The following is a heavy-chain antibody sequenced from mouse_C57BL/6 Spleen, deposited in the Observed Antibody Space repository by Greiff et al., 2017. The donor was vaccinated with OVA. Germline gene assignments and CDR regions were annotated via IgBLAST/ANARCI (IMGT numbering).Heavy chain of an antibody. Sequence: VQLQQSGPELVKPGASVKISCKASGYAFSSSWMNWVKQRPGKGLEWIGRIYPGDGDTNYNGKFKGKATLTADKSSSTAYMQLSSLSSEDSAVYVCASYYGNCVEGFFDYWGQGTTLTVSS. J-gene: IGHJ2*01. CDR2: IYPGDGDT. CDR3: ASYYGNCVEGFFDY. V-gene: IGHV1-82*01. CDR1: GYAFSSSW. D-gene: IGHD2-1*01.